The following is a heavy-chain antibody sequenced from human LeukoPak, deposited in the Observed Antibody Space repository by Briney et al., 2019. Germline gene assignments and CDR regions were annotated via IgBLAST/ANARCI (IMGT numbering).Heavy chain of an antibody. Sequence: GGSLRLSCAASGFTFSSYGMHWVRQAPGKGLEWVAVISYDGSNKYYADSVKGRFTISRDNSKNTLYLQMNSMRAEDTAVYYCAKVLPRAGWWELPPHDAFDIWGQGTMVTVSS. D-gene: IGHD1-26*01. CDR2: ISYDGSNK. J-gene: IGHJ3*02. V-gene: IGHV3-30*18. CDR1: GFTFSSYG. CDR3: AKVLPRAGWWELPPHDAFDI.